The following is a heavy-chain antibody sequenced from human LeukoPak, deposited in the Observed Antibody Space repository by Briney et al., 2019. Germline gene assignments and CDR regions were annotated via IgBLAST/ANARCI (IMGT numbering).Heavy chain of an antibody. J-gene: IGHJ4*02. CDR3: ARVMNREGTNY. V-gene: IGHV1-2*02. CDR1: GYTFTGYY. CDR2: INPNSGGT. Sequence: VASVKVSCKASGYTFTGYYMHWVRQVPGQGLEWMGWINPNSGGTKYAQKFQGRVTMTRDTSISTAYMELNRLRSDDTAVYYCARVMNREGTNYWGQGTLVTVSS. D-gene: IGHD1/OR15-1a*01.